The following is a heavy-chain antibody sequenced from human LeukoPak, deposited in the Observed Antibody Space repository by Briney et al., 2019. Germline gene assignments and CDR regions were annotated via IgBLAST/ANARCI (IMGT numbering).Heavy chain of an antibody. J-gene: IGHJ4*02. CDR3: AKMVREFYTISYYFDY. D-gene: IGHD2-8*01. CDR2: ISGSGAGT. CDR1: GFTFSSYA. Sequence: PGGSLRLSCAVSGFTFSSYAMNWVRQAPGKGLEWVSGISGSGAGTYYADSVKGRFTISRDNSKNILYLQMNSLRAEDTAVYYCAKMVREFYTISYYFDYWGQGTLVTVSS. V-gene: IGHV3-23*01.